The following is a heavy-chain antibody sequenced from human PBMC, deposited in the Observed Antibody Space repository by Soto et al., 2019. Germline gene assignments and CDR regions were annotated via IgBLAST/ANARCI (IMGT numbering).Heavy chain of an antibody. CDR3: ARAYSCGWSKD. J-gene: IGHJ4*02. CDR1: GYTFTSYD. CDR2: MNTNSGNT. V-gene: IGHV1-8*01. Sequence: QVQLVQSGAEVKKPGASVKVSCKASGYTFTSYDINWVRQATGQGLEWMGWMNTNSGNTAYAQKCRARDSLSRNTSLSTDEMELSSLISEDAAVYYCARAYSCGWSKDWGQGTLVTVSS. D-gene: IGHD6-19*01.